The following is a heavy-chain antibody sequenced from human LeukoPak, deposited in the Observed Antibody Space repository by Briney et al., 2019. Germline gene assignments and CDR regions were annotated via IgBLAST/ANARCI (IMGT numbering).Heavy chain of an antibody. CDR2: ISSSANSI. CDR3: AKARIVVIPPADALDV. D-gene: IGHD3-22*01. CDR1: GFIFSDYS. Sequence: GGSLRLSCAASGFIFSDYSMNWVRQAPGKGLEWVSYISSSANSIYYADSVKGRFTISRDNSKNTLHLQMNSLRAEDTAVYYCAKARIVVIPPADALDVWGQGTLVTVSS. V-gene: IGHV3-48*01. J-gene: IGHJ3*01.